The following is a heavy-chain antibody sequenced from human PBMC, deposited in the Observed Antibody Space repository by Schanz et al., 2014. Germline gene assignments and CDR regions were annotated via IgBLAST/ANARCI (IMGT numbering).Heavy chain of an antibody. CDR1: GDTLSSYG. J-gene: IGHJ6*02. Sequence: QVQLVQSGVEVKKPGSSVTVSCKASGDTLSSYGISWVRQAPGQGLEWMGWISAYNGNTNYAQKLQGRVTMTTDTSTSTAYMELRSLRSDDTAVYYCARDNLVSSSWYNYYGMDVWGQGTTVTVSS. CDR3: ARDNLVSSSWYNYYGMDV. CDR2: ISAYNGNT. D-gene: IGHD6-13*01. V-gene: IGHV1-18*01.